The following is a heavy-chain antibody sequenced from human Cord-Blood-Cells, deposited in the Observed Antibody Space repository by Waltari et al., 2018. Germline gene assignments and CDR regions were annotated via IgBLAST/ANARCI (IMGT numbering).Heavy chain of an antibody. CDR2: IYHSGST. CDR3: ARTHDYGDFDY. J-gene: IGHJ4*02. Sequence: QVQLQESGPGLVKPSETLSLTCAVSGYSISSGYYWGWIRLPPGKGLEWIGSIYHSGSTYYNPSLKSRVTISVDTSKNQFSLKLSSVTAADTAVYYCARTHDYGDFDYWGQGTLVTVSS. V-gene: IGHV4-38-2*01. D-gene: IGHD4-17*01. CDR1: GYSISSGYY.